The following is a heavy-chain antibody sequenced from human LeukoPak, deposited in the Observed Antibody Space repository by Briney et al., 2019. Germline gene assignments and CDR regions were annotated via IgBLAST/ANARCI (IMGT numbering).Heavy chain of an antibody. CDR3: ARGRHDITMIVVVMTSVSYYLDV. CDR2: INPSGST. CDR1: GGSFSGYH. J-gene: IGHJ6*03. V-gene: IGHV4-34*01. Sequence: SETLSLACAVYGGSFSGYHWTWIRQSPGKGLEWIGDINPSGSTYYNPSLKSRLTISVDTSKNQFSLKLRSVTAADTAVYYCARGRHDITMIVVVMTSVSYYLDVWGKGTTVTVS. D-gene: IGHD3-22*01.